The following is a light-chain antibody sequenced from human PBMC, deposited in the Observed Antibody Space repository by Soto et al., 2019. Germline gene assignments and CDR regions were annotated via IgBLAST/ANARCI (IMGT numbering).Light chain of an antibody. CDR3: QQASSFPLT. Sequence: DLQMTQSPSYVFASVGDRVTISCRASQGIGSWLAWYQQRPGEAPKLLIYAASTLQNGVPSRFSGTGTGTEFTLTIGSLQPADFATYYCQQASSFPLTFGGGTKVES. J-gene: IGKJ4*01. CDR1: QGIGSW. V-gene: IGKV1-12*01. CDR2: AAS.